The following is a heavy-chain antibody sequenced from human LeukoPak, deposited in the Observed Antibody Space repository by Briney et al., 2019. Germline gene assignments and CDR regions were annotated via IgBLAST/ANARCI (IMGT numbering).Heavy chain of an antibody. CDR1: GGTFSSFA. V-gene: IGHV1-69*05. D-gene: IGHD5-24*01. CDR3: AREGPGGYGYNANYYYYYMDV. J-gene: IGHJ6*03. CDR2: IIPIFGTA. Sequence: ASVKVSYKASGGTFSSFAISWVRQAAGQGLEWMGGIIPIFGTANYAQKFQGRVTITTDESTSTAYMELSSLRSEDTAVYYCAREGPGGYGYNANYYYYYMDVWGKGTTVTVSS.